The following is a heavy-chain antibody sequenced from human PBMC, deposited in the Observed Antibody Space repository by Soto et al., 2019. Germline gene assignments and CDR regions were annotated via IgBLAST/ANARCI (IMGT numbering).Heavy chain of an antibody. CDR3: ASQRGGWYYAFDI. J-gene: IGHJ3*02. Sequence: PSATLSLTCAVSGGSISSGGYSCNWIRQPPGKGLEWIGYIYYSGSTNYNPSLKSRVTISVDSSKNQFSLKLSSVTAADTAVYYCASQRGGWYYAFDIWGQGTMVTVSS. CDR2: IYYSGST. V-gene: IGHV4-30-4*07. D-gene: IGHD6-19*01. CDR1: GGSISSGGYS.